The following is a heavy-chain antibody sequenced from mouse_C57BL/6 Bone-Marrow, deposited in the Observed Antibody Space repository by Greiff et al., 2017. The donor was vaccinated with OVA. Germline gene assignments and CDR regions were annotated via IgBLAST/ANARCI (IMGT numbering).Heavy chain of an antibody. CDR3: AKSLYYYGSSYDY. J-gene: IGHJ2*01. Sequence: QVHVKQPGAELVKPGASVKVSCKASGYTFTSYWMHWVKQRPGQGLEWIGRIHPSDSDTNYNQKFKGKATLTVDKSSSTAYMQLSSLTSEDSAVYYCAKSLYYYGSSYDYWGQGTTLTVSS. CDR2: IHPSDSDT. D-gene: IGHD1-1*01. CDR1: GYTFTSYW. V-gene: IGHV1-74*01.